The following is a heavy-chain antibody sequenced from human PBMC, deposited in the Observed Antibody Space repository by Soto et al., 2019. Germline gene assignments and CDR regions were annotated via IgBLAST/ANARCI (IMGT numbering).Heavy chain of an antibody. V-gene: IGHV3-15*07. CDR2: IKSKTDGGTT. CDR3: PTDSYIDY. Sequence: GGSLRLSCAASGFTFTNAWINWVRQAPGKGLEWVGRIKSKTDGGTTDYAEPVKGRFAISRDDSNNMVYLQMNSLKIEDTAVYYCPTDSYIDYWGHGTLVTVPS. J-gene: IGHJ4*01. D-gene: IGHD2-2*02. CDR1: GFTFTNAW.